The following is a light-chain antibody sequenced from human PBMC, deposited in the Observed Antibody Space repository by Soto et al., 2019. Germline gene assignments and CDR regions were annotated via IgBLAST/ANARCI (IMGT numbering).Light chain of an antibody. CDR2: GTS. J-gene: IGKJ1*01. V-gene: IGKV1-6*01. CDR1: QAIRTE. CDR3: LQDYSYPRT. Sequence: AIRVTQSPSSLSASVGDRVVITCRASQAIRTELGWYQQRPGKAPKLLIYGTSNLQSGVPSRFSGSGSGTDFTLTINGLQPEDFATYYCLQDYSYPRTFGQGTKVDIK.